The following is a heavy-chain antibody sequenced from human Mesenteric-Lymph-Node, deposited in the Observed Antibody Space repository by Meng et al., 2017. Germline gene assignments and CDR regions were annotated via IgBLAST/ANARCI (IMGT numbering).Heavy chain of an antibody. J-gene: IGHJ4*02. CDR1: GGSFSGYY. Sequence: GSLRLSCAGHGGSFSGYYWSWIRQPPGKGLEWIGEINYSGNTYYNPSLKSRVTISVDTSKNQFSLNLSSVTASDTAVYFCARGPTVKYFDYWGQGTQVTVSS. CDR3: ARGPTVKYFDY. D-gene: IGHD2/OR15-2a*01. V-gene: IGHV4-34*01. CDR2: INYSGNT.